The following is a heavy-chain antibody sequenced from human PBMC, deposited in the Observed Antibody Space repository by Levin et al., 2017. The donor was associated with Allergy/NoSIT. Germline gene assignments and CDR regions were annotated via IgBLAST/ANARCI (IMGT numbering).Heavy chain of an antibody. CDR2: IDDSGST. CDR1: GGSISSSSYY. V-gene: IGHV4-39*01. J-gene: IGHJ4*02. CDR3: ARHWEGRLIWFGDGGPFDY. Sequence: SETLSLTCTVSGGSISSSSYYWGWIRQPPGKGLEWIGSIDDSGSTHYNPSLKSRVTISVDTSKNEFSLRLNSVTAADTAVFYCARHWEGRLIWFGDGGPFDYWGQGTLVTVSS. D-gene: IGHD3-10*01.